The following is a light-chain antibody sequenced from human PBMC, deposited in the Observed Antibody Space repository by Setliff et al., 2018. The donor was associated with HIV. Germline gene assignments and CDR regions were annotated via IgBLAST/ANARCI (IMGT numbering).Light chain of an antibody. J-gene: IGLJ1*01. CDR1: RSDVGRYDL. CDR3: CSNTGSNTFV. CDR2: QAT. Sequence: QSVLTQPASVSGSPGQSITISCSGTRSDVGRYDLVSWYQQHPARAPKLIIYQATRRPSGVSNRFSGSKSGNVASLTISGLQAEDEADYYCCSNTGSNTFVFGTGTKSPS. V-gene: IGLV2-23*01.